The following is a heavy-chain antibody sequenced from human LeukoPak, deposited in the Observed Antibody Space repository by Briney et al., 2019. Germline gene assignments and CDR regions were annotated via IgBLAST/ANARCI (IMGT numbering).Heavy chain of an antibody. CDR1: GFTFSSYG. V-gene: IGHV3-33*01. Sequence: GGSLRLSCAASGFTFSSYGMHWVRQAPGKGLEWVAVIWYDGSNKYYADSVKGRFTISRDNSKNTLYLQMNSLRAEDTAVYYCARDYYDTSGYFDYWGQGTLVTVSS. D-gene: IGHD3-22*01. CDR3: ARDYYDTSGYFDY. CDR2: IWYDGSNK. J-gene: IGHJ4*02.